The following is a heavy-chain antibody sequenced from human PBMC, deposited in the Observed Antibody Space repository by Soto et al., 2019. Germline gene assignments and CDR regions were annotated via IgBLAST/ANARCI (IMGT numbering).Heavy chain of an antibody. CDR1: GGSTSSSNW. CDR2: IYHSGST. D-gene: IGHD6-19*01. J-gene: IGHJ4*02. Sequence: TLSLTCAVSGGSTSSSNWWSWVRQPPGKGLEWIGEIYHSGSTNYNPSLKSRVTISVDKSKNQFSLKLSSVTAADTAVYYCARAKPDSSGWPPYYFDYWGQGTLVTVSS. V-gene: IGHV4-4*02. CDR3: ARAKPDSSGWPPYYFDY.